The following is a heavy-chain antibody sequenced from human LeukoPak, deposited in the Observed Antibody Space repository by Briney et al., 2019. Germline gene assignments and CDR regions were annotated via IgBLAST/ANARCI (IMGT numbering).Heavy chain of an antibody. V-gene: IGHV4-4*07. CDR1: GGSISSYY. Sequence: SETLSLTCTVSGGSISSYYWSWIRQPAGNGLEWIGRIYTSGSTNYNPSLKSRVTISVDKSKNQFSLKLSSVTAADTAVYYCAKGGSSWPFDYWGQGTLVTVSS. D-gene: IGHD6-13*01. CDR3: AKGGSSWPFDY. J-gene: IGHJ4*02. CDR2: IYTSGST.